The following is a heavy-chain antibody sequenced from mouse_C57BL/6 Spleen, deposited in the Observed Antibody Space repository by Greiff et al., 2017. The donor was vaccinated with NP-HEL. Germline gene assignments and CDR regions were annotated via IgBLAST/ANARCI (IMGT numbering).Heavy chain of an antibody. V-gene: IGHV7-3*01. CDR3: ARYIPYDYTMDY. CDR2: IRNKANGYTT. CDR1: GFTFTDYY. J-gene: IGHJ4*01. Sequence: EVKLEESGGGLVQPGGSLSLSCAASGFTFTDYYMSWVRQPPGKALEWLGFIRNKANGYTTEYSASVKGRFTISRDNSQSILYLQMNALRAEDSATYYCARYIPYDYTMDYWGQGTSVTVSS. D-gene: IGHD2-4*01.